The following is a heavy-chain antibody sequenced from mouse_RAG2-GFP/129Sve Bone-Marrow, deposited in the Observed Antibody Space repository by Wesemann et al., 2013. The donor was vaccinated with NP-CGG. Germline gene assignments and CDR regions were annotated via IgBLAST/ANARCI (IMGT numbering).Heavy chain of an antibody. D-gene: IGHD1-1*01. CDR2: GNGAT. CDR3: AREGSYYGSSLYWYFDV. Sequence: GNGATSYNQKFKGKATLTVDKSSSTAYMQLSSLTSEDSAVYFCAREGSYYGSSLYWYFDVWGHRGPRVTVSS. V-gene: IGHV1-12*01. J-gene: IGHJ1*03.